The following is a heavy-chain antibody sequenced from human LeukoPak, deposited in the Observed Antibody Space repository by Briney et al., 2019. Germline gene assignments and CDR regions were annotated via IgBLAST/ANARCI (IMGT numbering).Heavy chain of an antibody. V-gene: IGHV4-4*07. CDR3: ATEQVSGSAWGFDY. J-gene: IGHJ4*02. Sequence: SETLSLTCTVSGGSISSYLWSWIRQPAGKGLEWLGRIHTDGTTTYSPSLQSRLTMPVDTSKKQISLRLSSVTAADTAIYYCATEQVSGSAWGFDYWGQGSLVTVSS. D-gene: IGHD6-19*01. CDR2: IHTDGTT. CDR1: GGSISSYL.